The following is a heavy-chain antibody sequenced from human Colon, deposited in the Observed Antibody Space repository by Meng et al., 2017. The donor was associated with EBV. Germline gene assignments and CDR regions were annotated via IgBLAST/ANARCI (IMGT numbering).Heavy chain of an antibody. Sequence: QVQMSVSGPGLLKHSRNLYPTCTVFGGSVSIGCYYWTWNRQHPGKGLEWFGQIYYSGSPFYNPSLKRRVIISIDTSKNQFSLNLRSVTAADTAVYYCARVSSGWDYFDYWGQGTLVTVSS. D-gene: IGHD6-19*01. CDR2: IYYSGSP. CDR1: GGSVSIGCYY. V-gene: IGHV4-31*03. CDR3: ARVSSGWDYFDY. J-gene: IGHJ4*02.